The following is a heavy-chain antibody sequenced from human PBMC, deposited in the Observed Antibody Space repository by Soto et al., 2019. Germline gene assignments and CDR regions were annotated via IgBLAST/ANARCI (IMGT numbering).Heavy chain of an antibody. J-gene: IGHJ4*02. CDR1: GYTFTSYG. CDR2: ISAYNGNT. Sequence: QVQLVQSGAEVKKPGASVKVSSKASGYTFTSYGISWVRQAPGHGLEWIGWISAYNGNTNYAQKLPGRVTMTTDTSRSTDSMELRSLRSGDTAVYYCAREPDYYYSSGYRLPKYWGKGTLITFS. CDR3: AREPDYYYSSGYRLPKY. V-gene: IGHV1-18*01. D-gene: IGHD3-22*01.